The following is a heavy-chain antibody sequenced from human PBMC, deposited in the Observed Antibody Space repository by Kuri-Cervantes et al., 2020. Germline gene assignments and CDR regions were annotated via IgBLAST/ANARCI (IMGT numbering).Heavy chain of an antibody. D-gene: IGHD3-10*01. CDR3: ARSSDVLLWCGES. Sequence: SETLSLTCTVSGGSISSSSYYWGWIRQPPGKGLEWIGSIYYSGSTYYNPSLKGRVTISVDTSKNQFSLKLSSVTAEDTAVYYCARSSDVLLWCGESWGQGTLVTVSS. V-gene: IGHV4-39*01. J-gene: IGHJ4*02. CDR1: GGSISSSSYY. CDR2: IYYSGST.